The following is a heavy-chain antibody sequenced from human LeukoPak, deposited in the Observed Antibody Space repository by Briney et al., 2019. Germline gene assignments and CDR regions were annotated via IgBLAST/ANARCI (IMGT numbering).Heavy chain of an antibody. D-gene: IGHD3-10*01. J-gene: IGHJ4*02. Sequence: GASVKVSCKASGYTFTGYYMHWVRQAPGQGLEWMGWINPNSGGTNYAQKFQGRVTMTRDTSISTAYMDLSSLRSADTAVYYCARGPVRGVIIYPLDYWGQGTLVTVSS. CDR1: GYTFTGYY. CDR2: INPNSGGT. V-gene: IGHV1-2*02. CDR3: ARGPVRGVIIYPLDY.